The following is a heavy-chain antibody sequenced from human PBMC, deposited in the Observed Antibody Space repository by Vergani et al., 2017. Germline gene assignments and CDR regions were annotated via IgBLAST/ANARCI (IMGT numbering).Heavy chain of an antibody. D-gene: IGHD3-16*01. CDR2: IDRNYGVK. J-gene: IGHJ2*01. CDR3: VKDNDYDADRPFDL. CDR1: GFTFQAFA. V-gene: IGHV3-9*01. Sequence: VEAGGGLVQPGGSLRLSCTASGFTFQAFAFHWVRQVSGGGLEWVSGIDRNYGVKNGNSFEGRFSISRDNAKKAVFLQMNNLRHEDTALYFCVKDNDYDADRPFDLWGRGTLVTVSS.